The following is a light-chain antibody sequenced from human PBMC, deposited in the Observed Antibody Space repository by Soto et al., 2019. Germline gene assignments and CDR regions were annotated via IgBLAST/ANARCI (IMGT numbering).Light chain of an antibody. CDR3: EPRSKWPLT. V-gene: IGKV3-11*01. CDR2: DAA. CDR1: QSVSTS. J-gene: IGKJ4*01. Sequence: EIVLTQSPVTLSLSPGERATLSCRASQSVSTSLDWYQQKPGQSPRLLIYDAAHSATGTPVRFSVCGSWSDFTPTNSSLETEYSAVYYCEPRSKWPLTFGGGTKVVIK.